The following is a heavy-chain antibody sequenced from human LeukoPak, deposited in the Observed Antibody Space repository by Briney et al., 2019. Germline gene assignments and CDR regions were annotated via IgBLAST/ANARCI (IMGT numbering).Heavy chain of an antibody. D-gene: IGHD6-19*01. CDR1: GGSISSGDYY. V-gene: IGHV4-39*07. Sequence: PSETLSLTCTVSGGSISSGDYYWSWIRQPPGKGLEWIGEINHSGSTNYNPSLKSRVTISVDTSKNQFSLKLSSVTAADTAVYYCARASRGGAAIAVAGPFYYYYGMDVWGQGTTVTVSS. CDR2: INHSGST. J-gene: IGHJ6*02. CDR3: ARASRGGAAIAVAGPFYYYYGMDV.